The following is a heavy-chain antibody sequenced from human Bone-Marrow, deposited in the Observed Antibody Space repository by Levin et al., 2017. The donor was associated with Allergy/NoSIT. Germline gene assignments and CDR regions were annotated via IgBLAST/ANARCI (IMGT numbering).Heavy chain of an antibody. D-gene: IGHD2/OR15-2a*01. V-gene: IGHV3-23*01. CDR3: AKCTTVYFYYNGMDA. J-gene: IGHJ6*02. CDR2: MSGTTGSH. Sequence: ASVKVSCVASGFTFNAYAMNWVRRAPGKGLEWVSAMSGTTGSHYYADSVKGRFTISRDSSKNTLFLQTDSLRVEDTATYYSAKCTTVYFYYNGMDAWGQGTTVTVFS. CDR1: GFTFNAYA.